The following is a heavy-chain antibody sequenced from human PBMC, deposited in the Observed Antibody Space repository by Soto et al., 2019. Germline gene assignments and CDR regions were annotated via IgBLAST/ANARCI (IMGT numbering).Heavy chain of an antibody. CDR2: IIPIFGTA. Sequence: QVQLVQSGAEVKTPGSSVKVSCKASGGTFSSYAISGGRQAPGQGLEWMGGIIPIFGTADYAQKFQGRVTITADESTSTAHMQLSSLRSQDTAVYYWPRETEQWLGTYYFDYWGQGTLVTVSS. J-gene: IGHJ4*02. CDR1: GGTFSSYA. CDR3: PRETEQWLGTYYFDY. V-gene: IGHV1-69*01. D-gene: IGHD6-19*01.